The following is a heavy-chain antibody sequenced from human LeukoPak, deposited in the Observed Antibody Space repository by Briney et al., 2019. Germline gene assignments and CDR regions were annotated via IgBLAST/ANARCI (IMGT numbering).Heavy chain of an antibody. D-gene: IGHD3-22*01. CDR1: GFTFTNYA. CDR3: AREFSDNSGYYLGY. CDR2: ISYDGTNT. V-gene: IGHV3-30*01. J-gene: IGHJ4*02. Sequence: GGSLRLSCAASGFTFTNYAVHWVRQAPGKGLEGVAVISYDGTNTYFADSVKGRFTTSRDTSKDTLYLQMNSLRAEDTAVYYCAREFSDNSGYYLGYWGQGTLVTVSS.